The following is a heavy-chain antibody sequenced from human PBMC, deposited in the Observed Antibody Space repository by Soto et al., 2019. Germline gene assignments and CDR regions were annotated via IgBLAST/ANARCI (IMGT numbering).Heavy chain of an antibody. CDR3: ARGTYRSKTDFDY. Sequence: GGSLKLSCAASGYTFSDYYMTCIRQIPGSGLEWVSYISSSSGTISYANSVKGRFTISRDNAQNSLYLQMTSLRAEDTAVYYCARGTYRSKTDFDYWGQGTLVTVSS. J-gene: IGHJ4*02. D-gene: IGHD6-13*01. CDR1: GYTFSDYY. V-gene: IGHV3-11*01. CDR2: ISSSSGTI.